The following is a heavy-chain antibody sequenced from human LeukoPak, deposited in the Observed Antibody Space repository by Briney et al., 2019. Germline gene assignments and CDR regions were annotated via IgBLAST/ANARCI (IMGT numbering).Heavy chain of an antibody. D-gene: IGHD1-26*01. CDR3: GKSGEAYSGSYSAVFDY. CDR1: GFTFSSYA. CDR2: ISSNGGST. J-gene: IGHJ4*01. Sequence: GGSLRLSCSASGFTFSSYAMHWVRQAPGKGLEYVSAISSNGGSTYYADSVKGRFTISRDNSKNTLYLQMSSLRAEDTAVYYCGKSGEAYSGSYSAVFDYWGQGTLVTVSS. V-gene: IGHV3-64D*06.